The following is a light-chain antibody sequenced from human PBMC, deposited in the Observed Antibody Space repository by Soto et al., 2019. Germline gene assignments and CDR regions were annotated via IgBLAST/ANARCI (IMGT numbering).Light chain of an antibody. CDR1: RSDVGGYNY. Sequence: SVLTRPASVSGSPGQSIAISCTGTRSDVGGYNYVSWYQQHPGKAPKLMIYDVSNRPSGVSNRFSGSKSGNTASLTISGLQAEDEADYYCSSYTSSSTLEVFGTGTKVTVL. CDR3: SSYTSSSTLEV. V-gene: IGLV2-14*01. J-gene: IGLJ1*01. CDR2: DVS.